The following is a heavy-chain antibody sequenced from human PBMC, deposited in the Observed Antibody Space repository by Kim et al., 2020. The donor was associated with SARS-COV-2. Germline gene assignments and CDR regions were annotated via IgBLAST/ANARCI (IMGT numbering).Heavy chain of an antibody. CDR2: INSVGSST. Sequence: GGSLRLSCAASGFTFSSYWMHWVRQAPGKELVWVSRINSVGSSTSYADSVKGRFTISRDNAKNTLYLQMNSLRAEDTAVYYCARVQHSSGPLFDYWGQGILVTVSS. CDR1: GFTFSSYW. J-gene: IGHJ4*02. D-gene: IGHD3-22*01. CDR3: ARVQHSSGPLFDY. V-gene: IGHV3-74*01.